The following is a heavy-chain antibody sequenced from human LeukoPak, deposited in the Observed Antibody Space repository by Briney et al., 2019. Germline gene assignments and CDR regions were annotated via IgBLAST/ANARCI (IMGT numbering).Heavy chain of an antibody. Sequence: SSVKVSCKSSGYTFTGYYMHWVRQAPGQGLEGMGWINPNSGGTNYAQKFQGRVTMTRDKSISTAYMELSRLRSDDTAVYYCARARLTGMDVWGQGTTVTVSS. CDR3: ARARLTGMDV. CDR2: INPNSGGT. V-gene: IGHV1-2*02. D-gene: IGHD6-6*01. J-gene: IGHJ6*02. CDR1: GYTFTGYY.